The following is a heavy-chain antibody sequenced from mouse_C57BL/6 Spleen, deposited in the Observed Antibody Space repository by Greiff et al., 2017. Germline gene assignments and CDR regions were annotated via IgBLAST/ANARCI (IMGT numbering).Heavy chain of an antibody. CDR3: ARRRERLYAMDY. Sequence: QVQLQQPGAELVMPGASVKLSCKASGYTFTSYWMHWVKQRPGQGLEWIGEIDPSASYTNYNQKFKGKSTLTVDKSSSTAYMQLSSLTSGDSAVYYCARRRERLYAMDYWGQGTSVTVSS. V-gene: IGHV1-69*01. J-gene: IGHJ4*01. CDR1: GYTFTSYW. CDR2: IDPSASYT. D-gene: IGHD3-2*02.